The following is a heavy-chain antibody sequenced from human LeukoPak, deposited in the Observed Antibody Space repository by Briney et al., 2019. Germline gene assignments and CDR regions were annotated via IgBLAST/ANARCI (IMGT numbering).Heavy chain of an antibody. CDR3: ARDFRAAMVSDWFDP. CDR1: GYTYTGYY. V-gene: IGHV1-2*02. Sequence: ASVKVSCKASGYTYTGYYMHWVRQAPGQGLEWMGWINPNSGGTNYAQKFQGRVTMTRDTSISTAYMELSRLRSDDTAVYYCARDFRAAMVSDWFDPWGQGTLVTVSS. CDR2: INPNSGGT. J-gene: IGHJ5*02. D-gene: IGHD5-18*01.